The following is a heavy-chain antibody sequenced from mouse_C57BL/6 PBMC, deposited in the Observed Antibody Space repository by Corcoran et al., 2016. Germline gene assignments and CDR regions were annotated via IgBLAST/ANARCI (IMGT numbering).Heavy chain of an antibody. Sequence: QIQLVQSGPELKKPGETDKISYKASGYTFTTYGMSWVKQAPGKGLKWMGWINTYSGVPTYADDFKGRFAFSLETSASTAYLQINNLKNEDTATYFCARSTTVVAWDYWGQGTSVTVSS. J-gene: IGHJ4*01. D-gene: IGHD1-1*01. CDR3: ARSTTVVAWDY. CDR2: INTYSGVP. CDR1: GYTFTTYG. V-gene: IGHV9-3*01.